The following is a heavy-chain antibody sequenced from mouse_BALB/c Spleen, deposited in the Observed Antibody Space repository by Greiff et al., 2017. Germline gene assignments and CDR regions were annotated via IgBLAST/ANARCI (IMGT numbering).Heavy chain of an antibody. J-gene: IGHJ3*01. CDR1: GFNIKDTY. CDR3: ASYGGRGPAWFAY. V-gene: IGHV14-3*02. D-gene: IGHD1-1*01. CDR2: IDPANGNT. Sequence: EVQLQQSGPELVKPGASVKLSCTASGFNIKDTYMLWVKQRPEQGLEWIGRIDPANGNTKYDPKFQGKATITADTSSNTAYLQLNSLTSEDTAVYYGASYGGRGPAWFAYWGQGTLVTVSA.